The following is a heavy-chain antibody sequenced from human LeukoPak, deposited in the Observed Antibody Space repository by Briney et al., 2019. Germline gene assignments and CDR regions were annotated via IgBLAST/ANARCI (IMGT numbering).Heavy chain of an antibody. CDR1: GGSISSGGYS. J-gene: IGHJ3*02. CDR2: IYHSGGT. V-gene: IGHV4-30-2*01. CDR3: ARRGGSADAFDI. D-gene: IGHD3-10*01. Sequence: SETLSLTCAVSGGSISSGGYSWSWIRQPPGKGLEWIGYIYHSGGTYYNPSLKSRVTISVDRSKNQFSLKLSSVTAADTAVYYCARRGGSADAFDIWGQGTMVTVSS.